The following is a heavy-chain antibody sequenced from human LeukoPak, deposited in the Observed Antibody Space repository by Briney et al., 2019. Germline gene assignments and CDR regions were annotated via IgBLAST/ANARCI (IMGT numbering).Heavy chain of an antibody. V-gene: IGHV4-34*01. CDR1: GGSFSGYY. CDR3: AREIRGVRDFEY. D-gene: IGHD3-10*01. J-gene: IGHJ4*02. CDR2: INHSGST. Sequence: SETLSLTCAVYGGSFSGYYWSWIRQPPGKGLEWIGEINHSGSTNYNPSLKSRVTISVDTSKNQFSLKLSSVTAADTAVYYCAREIRGVRDFEYWGQGTLVTVSS.